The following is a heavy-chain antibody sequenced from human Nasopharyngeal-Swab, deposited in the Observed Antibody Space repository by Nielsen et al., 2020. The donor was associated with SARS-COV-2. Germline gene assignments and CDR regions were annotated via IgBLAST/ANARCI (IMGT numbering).Heavy chain of an antibody. CDR1: GGTFSSYA. CDR2: IIPIFDTA. J-gene: IGHJ4*02. CDR3: ARVGDYYDSSGYYLYYFDY. D-gene: IGHD3-22*01. Sequence: SVKVSCKASGGTFSSYAISWVRQAPGQGLEWMGGIIPIFDTANYAQKFQGRVTITADESTSTAYMELSSLRSEDTAVYYCARVGDYYDSSGYYLYYFDYWGQGTLVTVSS. V-gene: IGHV1-69*13.